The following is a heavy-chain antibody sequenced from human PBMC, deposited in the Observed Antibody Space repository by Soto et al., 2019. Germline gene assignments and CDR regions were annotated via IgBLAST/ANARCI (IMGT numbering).Heavy chain of an antibody. D-gene: IGHD2-2*01. CDR3: AKRWYQHFDY. CDR2: ISGSGGST. V-gene: IGHV3-23*01. Sequence: GGSLRLSCAASGFTFSNYAMHWVRQAPGEGQGLRRGLEWVSAISGSGGSTYYADSVKGRFTISRDNSKNTLYLQMNSLRAEDTAVYYCAKRWYQHFDYWGQGTLVTSPQ. CDR1: GFTFSNYA. J-gene: IGHJ4*02.